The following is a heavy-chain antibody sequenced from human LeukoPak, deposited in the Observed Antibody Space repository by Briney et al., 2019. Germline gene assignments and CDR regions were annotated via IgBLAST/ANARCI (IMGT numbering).Heavy chain of an antibody. Sequence: GGSLRLSCAASGFTFSSYAMSWVRQAPGKGLEWVSSISSSSSYIYYADSMKGRFTISRDNAKNSLYLQMNSLRAEDTAVYYCARDWDVVVPAAVAFDYWGQGTLVTVSS. D-gene: IGHD2-2*01. J-gene: IGHJ4*02. CDR2: ISSSSSYI. V-gene: IGHV3-21*01. CDR3: ARDWDVVVPAAVAFDY. CDR1: GFTFSSYA.